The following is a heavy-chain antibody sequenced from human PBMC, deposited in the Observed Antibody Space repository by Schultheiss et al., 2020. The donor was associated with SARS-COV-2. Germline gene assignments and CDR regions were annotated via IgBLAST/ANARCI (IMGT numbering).Heavy chain of an antibody. J-gene: IGHJ4*02. Sequence: GESLKISCAASGFTFSSYAMSWVRQAPGKGLEWVSAIGTAGDTYYPGSVKGRFTISRENAKNSLYLQMNSLRAGDTAVYYCARLHDYWGQGTLVTVSS. CDR3: ARLHDY. CDR1: GFTFSSYA. CDR2: IGTAGDT. V-gene: IGHV3-13*01.